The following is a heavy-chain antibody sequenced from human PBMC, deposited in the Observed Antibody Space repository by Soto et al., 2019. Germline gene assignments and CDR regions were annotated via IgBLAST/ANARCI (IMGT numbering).Heavy chain of an antibody. D-gene: IGHD6-13*01. CDR1: GYTITSYD. Sequence: ASVKVSCKASGYTITSYDINWVRQATGQGLEWMGWMNPNSGNTGYAQKFQGRVTMTRNTSISTAYMELSSLGSEDTAVYFCARVPYDYSSFDYWGQGTLVSVSS. V-gene: IGHV1-8*01. CDR2: MNPNSGNT. J-gene: IGHJ4*02. CDR3: ARVPYDYSSFDY.